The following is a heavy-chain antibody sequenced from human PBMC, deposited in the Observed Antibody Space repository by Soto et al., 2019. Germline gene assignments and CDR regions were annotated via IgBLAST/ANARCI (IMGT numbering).Heavy chain of an antibody. CDR1: GFTFSSYA. CDR3: AKSWSGYLCYYYYMDV. CDR2: ISGSGGST. D-gene: IGHD3-3*01. J-gene: IGHJ6*03. Sequence: EVQLLESGGGLVQPGGSLRLSCAASGFTFSSYAMSWVRQAPGKGLEWVSAISGSGGSTYYADSVKGRFTISRDNSKNTLYLQMNSLRAEDTAVYYCAKSWSGYLCYYYYMDVWGKGTTVTVSS. V-gene: IGHV3-23*01.